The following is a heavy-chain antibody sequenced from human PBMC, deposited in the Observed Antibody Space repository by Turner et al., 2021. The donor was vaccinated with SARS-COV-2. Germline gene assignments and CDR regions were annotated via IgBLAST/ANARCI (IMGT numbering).Heavy chain of an antibody. Sequence: QVQLVQSGAEVKKPGSSMKVSCKASGGTFSSYAISWVRQAPGQGLEWMGGIIPIFGTTNYAQKFQGRVTVTADESTSTAYMELSSLRSDDTAVYYCARVSTFDSSGYSVDYWGQGTLVTVS. CDR2: IIPIFGTT. CDR3: ARVSTFDSSGYSVDY. J-gene: IGHJ4*02. CDR1: GGTFSSYA. V-gene: IGHV1-69*01. D-gene: IGHD3-22*01.